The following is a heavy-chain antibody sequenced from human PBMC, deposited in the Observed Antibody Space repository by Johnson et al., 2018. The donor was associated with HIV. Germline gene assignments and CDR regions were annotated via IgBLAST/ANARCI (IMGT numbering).Heavy chain of an antibody. CDR2: INQDGNDE. D-gene: IGHD1-26*01. CDR1: GFTFSNYW. Sequence: VQLVESGGGLAQPGESLRLSCAASGFTFSNYWMSWVRQAPGKGLEWVANINQDGNDEYYVDSLEGRFTISRDNAKNSLYLQMDNLRTEDTAVYYCAKEVATRGIVGARGAFDIWGQGTMVTVSS. J-gene: IGHJ3*02. CDR3: AKEVATRGIVGARGAFDI. V-gene: IGHV3-7*01.